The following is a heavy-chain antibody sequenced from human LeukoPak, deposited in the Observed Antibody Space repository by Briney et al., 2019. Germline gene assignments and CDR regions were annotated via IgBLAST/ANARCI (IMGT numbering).Heavy chain of an antibody. Sequence: SETLSLTCTVSGGPISSGGYYWSWIRQHPGKGLEWIGYIYYSGSTYYNPSLKSRVTISVDTSKNQFSLKLSSVTAADTAVYYCARASLSYGRYFDLWGRGTLVTVSS. CDR1: GGPISSGGYY. V-gene: IGHV4-31*03. D-gene: IGHD3-10*01. J-gene: IGHJ2*01. CDR3: ARASLSYGRYFDL. CDR2: IYYSGST.